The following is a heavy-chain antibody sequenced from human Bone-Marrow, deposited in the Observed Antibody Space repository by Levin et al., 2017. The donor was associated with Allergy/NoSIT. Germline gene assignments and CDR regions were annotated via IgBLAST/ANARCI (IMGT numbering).Heavy chain of an antibody. CDR1: GYTFTSYG. CDR2: ISAYNGNT. D-gene: IGHD1-7*01. V-gene: IGHV1-18*01. J-gene: IGHJ4*02. CDR3: AITNNWNSADY. Sequence: GESLKISCKASGYTFTSYGISWVRQAPGQGLEWMGWISAYNGNTNYAQKLQGRVTMTTDTSTSTAYMELRSLRSDDTAVYYCAITNNWNSADYWGQGTLVTVSS.